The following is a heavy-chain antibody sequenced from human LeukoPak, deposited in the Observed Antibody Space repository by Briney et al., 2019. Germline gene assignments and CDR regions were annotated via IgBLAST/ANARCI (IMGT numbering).Heavy chain of an antibody. J-gene: IGHJ3*02. CDR1: GFTFSSYG. V-gene: IGHV3-33*01. D-gene: IGHD3-16*02. CDR3: ARVNRGDAFDI. CDR2: IWYDGRNK. Sequence: GGSLRLSCAASGFTFSSYGTQWARQAPGKGLEWVAVIWYDGRNKFYADSLKGRFTISRDNSKNTLYLQMNSLRAEDTAVYYCARVNRGDAFDIWGQGTLVTVSS.